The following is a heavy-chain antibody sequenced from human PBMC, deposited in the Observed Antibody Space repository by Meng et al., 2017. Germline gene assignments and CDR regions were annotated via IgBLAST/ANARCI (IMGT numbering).Heavy chain of an antibody. CDR1: GFTFSIYW. CDR3: ARTPTVTTYGY. J-gene: IGHJ4*02. D-gene: IGHD4-17*01. Sequence: GGSLRLSCAASGFTFSIYWMSWVRQAPGKGLEWVANIKQDGSEKYYVDSVKGRFTISRDSAKNSLYLQMDSLRAEDTAVYYCARTPTVTTYGYWGQGALVTVSS. V-gene: IGHV3-7*01. CDR2: IKQDGSEK.